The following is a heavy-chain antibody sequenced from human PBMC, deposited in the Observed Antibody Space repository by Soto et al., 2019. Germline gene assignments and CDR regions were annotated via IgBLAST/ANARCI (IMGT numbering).Heavy chain of an antibody. CDR2: ISYDGSNK. D-gene: IGHD2-21*02. V-gene: IGHV3-30*18. CDR1: VFTFSSYG. CDR3: AKDGLRDEHIVVVTATPYNWFDP. J-gene: IGHJ5*02. Sequence: PGGSLRLSCAASVFTFSSYGMHWVRQAPGKGLEWVAVISYDGSNKYYADSVKGRFTISRDNSKNTQYLQMNSLRAEDTAVYYCAKDGLRDEHIVVVTATPYNWFDPWGQGTLVTVSS.